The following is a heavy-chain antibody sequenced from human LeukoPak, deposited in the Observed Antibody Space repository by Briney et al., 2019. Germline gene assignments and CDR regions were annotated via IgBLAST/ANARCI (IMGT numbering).Heavy chain of an antibody. CDR2: IYSGGST. V-gene: IGHV3-53*01. J-gene: IGHJ4*02. Sequence: GGSLRLSCAASGFTVSSNYMSWVRQAPGKGLEWVSVIYSGGSTYYADSVKGRFTISRDNSKNTLYLQMNSLRAEDTAVYYCARDLAGDSSAQEGYWGQGTLVTVSS. D-gene: IGHD3-22*01. CDR3: ARDLAGDSSAQEGY. CDR1: GFTVSSNY.